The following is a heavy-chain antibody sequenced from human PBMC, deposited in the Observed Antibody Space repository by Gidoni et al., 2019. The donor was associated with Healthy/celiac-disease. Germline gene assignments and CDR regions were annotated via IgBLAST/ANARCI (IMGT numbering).Heavy chain of an antibody. D-gene: IGHD3-10*01. CDR3: ANSPNGWFGELLFDY. CDR2: ISYDGSNK. V-gene: IGHV3-30*18. J-gene: IGHJ4*02. Sequence: QVQLVESGGGVVQPGRSLRLSCAASGFTFSSYGMHWVRQAPGKGLEWLAVISYDGSNKYYADSVKGRFTISRDNSKNTLYLQMNSLRAEDTAVYYCANSPNGWFGELLFDYWGQGTLVTVSS. CDR1: GFTFSSYG.